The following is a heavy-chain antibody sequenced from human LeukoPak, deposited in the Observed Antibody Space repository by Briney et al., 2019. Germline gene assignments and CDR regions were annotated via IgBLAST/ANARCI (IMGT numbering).Heavy chain of an antibody. CDR3: ARDVGYCSGGSCSIHPGGDY. Sequence: SVKVSCKASGGTFSSYAISWVRQAPGQGLEWMGRIIPIFGTANYAQKFQGRVTITTDESTSTAYMELSSLRSEDTVVYYWARDVGYCSGGSCSIHPGGDYWGQGTLVTVSS. CDR2: IIPIFGTA. V-gene: IGHV1-69*05. J-gene: IGHJ4*02. CDR1: GGTFSSYA. D-gene: IGHD2-15*01.